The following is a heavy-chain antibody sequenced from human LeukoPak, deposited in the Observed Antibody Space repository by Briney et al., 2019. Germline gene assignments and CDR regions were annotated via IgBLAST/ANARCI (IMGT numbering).Heavy chain of an antibody. CDR1: DGSLSGYY. CDR2: IHRDGRT. D-gene: IGHD4-17*01. Sequence: PSETLSLTCAVSDGSLSGYYWSWIRQSPGKGLEWTGDIHRDGRTKYKSSFESRITIFLVSSKNEVSLRLSPVTPADTALYFCARDVVPRDYGDTLNAYDLWGQGTMVTVS. V-gene: IGHV4-34*01. CDR3: ARDVVPRDYGDTLNAYDL. J-gene: IGHJ3*01.